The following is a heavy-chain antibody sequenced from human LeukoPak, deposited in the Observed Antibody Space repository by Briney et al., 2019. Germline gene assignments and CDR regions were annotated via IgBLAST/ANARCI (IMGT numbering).Heavy chain of an antibody. CDR3: AKDKGLGYYDSRETGGFFDY. V-gene: IGHV3-23*01. CDR1: GFTFSSYA. J-gene: IGHJ4*02. CDR2: ISGSGGST. D-gene: IGHD3-22*01. Sequence: PGGSLRLSCAASGFTFSSYAMSWVRQAPGKGLEWVSYISGSGGSTYYADSVKGRFTISRDNAKNTLYLQMNSLRAEDTAVYYCAKDKGLGYYDSRETGGFFDYWGQGTLVTVSS.